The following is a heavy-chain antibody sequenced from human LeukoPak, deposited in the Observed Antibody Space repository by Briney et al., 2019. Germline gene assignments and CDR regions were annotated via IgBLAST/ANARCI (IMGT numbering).Heavy chain of an antibody. CDR1: GDSVSSNSAA. CDR2: TYYRSKWYN. Sequence: SQTLSLTCAISGDSVSSNSAAWNWIRQSPSRGLEWLGRTYYRSKWYNDYAVSVKSRITINPDTSKNQFSLQLNSVTPEDTAVYYCARVLYYDFWSGYYLFDYWGQGTLVTVSS. J-gene: IGHJ4*02. V-gene: IGHV6-1*01. D-gene: IGHD3-3*01. CDR3: ARVLYYDFWSGYYLFDY.